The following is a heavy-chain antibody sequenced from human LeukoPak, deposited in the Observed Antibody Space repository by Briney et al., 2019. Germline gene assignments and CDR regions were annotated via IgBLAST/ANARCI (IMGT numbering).Heavy chain of an antibody. CDR3: TGETYYFDH. CDR1: GLTFKFAW. Sequence: GGSLRLSCAVSGLTFKFAWMSWVRQAPGKGLEWVANINQDGSEKYYVDSVRGRFAISRDNAKNSLYLQMNSLRPEDTAMYYCTGETYYFDHWGQGALVTVSS. V-gene: IGHV3-7*04. J-gene: IGHJ4*02. CDR2: INQDGSEK.